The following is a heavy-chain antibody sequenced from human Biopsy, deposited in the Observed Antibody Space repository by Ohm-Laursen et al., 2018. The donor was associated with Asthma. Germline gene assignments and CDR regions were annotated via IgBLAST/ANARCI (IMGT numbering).Heavy chain of an antibody. V-gene: IGHV3-9*01. J-gene: IGHJ4*02. D-gene: IGHD6-13*01. CDR2: VSWNSGSI. CDR3: VKDIRLQLWGFDS. Sequence: RSLRLSCSASGFTFDDYAMHRVRQAPGKGLEWVSGVSWNSGSIDYADSVKGRFTISRDNAKNSLYLQMNSLRGADTALYYCVKDIRLQLWGFDSWGQGTLVTVSS. CDR1: GFTFDDYA.